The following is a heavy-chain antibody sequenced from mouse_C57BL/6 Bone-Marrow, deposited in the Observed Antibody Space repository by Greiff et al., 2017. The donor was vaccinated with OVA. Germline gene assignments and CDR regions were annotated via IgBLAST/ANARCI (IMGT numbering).Heavy chain of an antibody. J-gene: IGHJ2*01. D-gene: IGHD5-5*01. V-gene: IGHV1-64*01. CDR1: GYTFTGYW. CDR3: ASAYLYYFDY. CDR2: IHPNSGST. Sequence: QVQLQQPGAELVKPGASVKLSCKASGYTFTGYWMHWVKQRPGQGLEWIGMIHPNSGSTNYNEKFKSKATLTVAKSSSTAYMQLSRLTSEDSAVYYCASAYLYYFDYWGQGTTLTVSA.